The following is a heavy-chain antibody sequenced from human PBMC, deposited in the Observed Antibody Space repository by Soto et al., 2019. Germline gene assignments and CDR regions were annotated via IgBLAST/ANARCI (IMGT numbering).Heavy chain of an antibody. CDR3: AKTRGAMIYAISVYGMDV. D-gene: IGHD2-8*01. Sequence: GGSLRLSCAASGFTFSSYGMHWVRQAPGKGLEWVAVISDDGSNKYYADSVKGRFTISRDNSKNTLYLQINSLRAEDTAVYYCAKTRGAMIYAISVYGMDVWGQETTVTVSS. CDR2: ISDDGSNK. V-gene: IGHV3-30*18. CDR1: GFTFSSYG. J-gene: IGHJ6*02.